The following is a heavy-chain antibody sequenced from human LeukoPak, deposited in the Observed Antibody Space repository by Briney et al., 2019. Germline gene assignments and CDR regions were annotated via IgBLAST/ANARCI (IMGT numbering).Heavy chain of an antibody. D-gene: IGHD6-6*01. Sequence: SVKVSCKASGGTFSSYAISWVRRAPGQGLEWMGGIIPIFGTANYAQKFQGRVTITTDESTSTAYMELSSLRSEDTAVYYCAGTIGEYSSSSVGGYYYMDVWGKGTTVTVSS. V-gene: IGHV1-69*05. J-gene: IGHJ6*03. CDR3: AGTIGEYSSSSVGGYYYMDV. CDR2: IIPIFGTA. CDR1: GGTFSSYA.